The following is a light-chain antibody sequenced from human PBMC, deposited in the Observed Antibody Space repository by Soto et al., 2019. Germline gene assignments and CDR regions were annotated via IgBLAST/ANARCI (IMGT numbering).Light chain of an antibody. J-gene: IGKJ1*01. CDR2: DAS. V-gene: IGKV3D-20*02. CDR3: QQRNNWPWT. Sequence: IVTMQSPASLSVSPGAVSTVSCRTSQSVSSSYLAWYQQKPGQGPRLLIYDASNRATGIPARFSGSGSGTDFTLTISSLEPEDFAVYYCQQRNNWPWTFGQGTKVDI. CDR1: QSVSSSY.